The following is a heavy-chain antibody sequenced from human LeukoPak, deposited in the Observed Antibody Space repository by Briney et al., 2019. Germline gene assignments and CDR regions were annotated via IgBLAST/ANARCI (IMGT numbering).Heavy chain of an antibody. CDR2: RSSKSSGT. D-gene: IGHD3-9*01. CDR1: GFTFSSYA. CDR3: AKGVHQSDWSHFDF. J-gene: IGHJ4*02. V-gene: IGHV3-23*05. Sequence: PGGSLRLSCAASGFTFSSYAMSWVRQAPGKGLEWVSRSSKSSGTLYADSVKGRFSISRDNSDNKVYLQMNNLRADDTALYYCAKGVHQSDWSHFDFWGQGVLVTVSS.